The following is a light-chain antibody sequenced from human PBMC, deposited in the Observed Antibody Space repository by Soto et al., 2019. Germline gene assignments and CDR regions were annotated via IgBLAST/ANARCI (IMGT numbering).Light chain of an antibody. J-gene: IGKJ3*01. CDR3: QQYNNWPPFT. Sequence: EIAMTQSPDTLSVSPGERATLSCRASQSVSTNLAWYQQKPGQAPRLLIYGASTRATGVPARFSGSGSGTEFTLTISSLQSEDFAVYYCQQYNNWPPFTFGPGTTVDIK. CDR2: GAS. CDR1: QSVSTN. V-gene: IGKV3-15*01.